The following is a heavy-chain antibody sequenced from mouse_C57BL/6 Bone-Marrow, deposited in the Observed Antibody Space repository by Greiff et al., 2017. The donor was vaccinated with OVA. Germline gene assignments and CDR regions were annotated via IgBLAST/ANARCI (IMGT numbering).Heavy chain of an antibody. CDR1: GYTFTSYW. CDR3: ASEGGYPYWFDY. V-gene: IGHV1-52*01. Sequence: QVQLQQPGAELVRPGSSVKLSCKASGYTFTSYWMHWVKQRPIQGLEWIGNIDPSDSETHYNQKFKDKATLTVDKSSSTAYMQLSSLTSEDSAVDYCASEGGYPYWFDYWGQGTTLTVSS. CDR2: IDPSDSET. J-gene: IGHJ2*01. D-gene: IGHD2-2*01.